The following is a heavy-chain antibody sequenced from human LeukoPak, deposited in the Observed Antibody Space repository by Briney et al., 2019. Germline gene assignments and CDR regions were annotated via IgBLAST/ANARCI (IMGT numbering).Heavy chain of an antibody. D-gene: IGHD3-22*01. V-gene: IGHV4-34*01. CDR2: CNHSGHS. CDR3: ARVYHFYDSTGTFAFDI. Sequence: SENLSLTCGVPGGSFNGYYWTWIRQPPGKGLEWIGECNHSGHSNYNPSLKSRVTISVDTSNNQFSLKLSSVTAADTAVYYCARVYHFYDSTGTFAFDIWGQGTMVTVSS. J-gene: IGHJ3*02. CDR1: GGSFNGYY.